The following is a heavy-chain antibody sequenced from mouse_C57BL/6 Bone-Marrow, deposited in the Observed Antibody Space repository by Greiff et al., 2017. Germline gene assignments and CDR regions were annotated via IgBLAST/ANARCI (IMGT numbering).Heavy chain of an antibody. V-gene: IGHV1-7*01. CDR2: INPSSGYT. CDR3: ARGYYYDSSRFAY. J-gene: IGHJ3*01. Sequence: QVQLQQSGAELAKPGASVKLSCKASGYTFTSYWMHWVKQRPGQGLEWIGYINPSSGYTKYNQKFKHKSTLTADKSSSTADMQLSSPTDEDSAFYYCARGYYYDSSRFAYWGQGTLVTVSA. CDR1: GYTFTSYW. D-gene: IGHD1-1*01.